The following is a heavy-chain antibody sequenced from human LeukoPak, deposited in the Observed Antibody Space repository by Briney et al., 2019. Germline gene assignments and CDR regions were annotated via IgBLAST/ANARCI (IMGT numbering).Heavy chain of an antibody. J-gene: IGHJ4*02. CDR3: ARLVGVSPLDF. CDR2: IRGDGNT. Sequence: GGSLRLSCAASGFTFSSYSMYWVRQTPRKGLEWVSEIRGDGNTCYADSVKGRFAISRDNSKNTLFLQMHSLRVEDTAIYYCARLVGVSPLDFWGRGTLVTVSS. CDR1: GFTFSSYS. D-gene: IGHD3-16*01. V-gene: IGHV3-23*01.